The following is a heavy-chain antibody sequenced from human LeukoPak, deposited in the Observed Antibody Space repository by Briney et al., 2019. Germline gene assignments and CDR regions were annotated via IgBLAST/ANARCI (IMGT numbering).Heavy chain of an antibody. Sequence: PGVSLRLSCAASGFTFSSSAMSWVRQAPGKGLEWVSYISGSGNTIYYADSVKGRFTISRDNAKSSLYLQMNSLRAEDTAVYYCARDRRGSYYYFDYWGQGTLVTVSS. CDR2: ISGSGNTI. CDR3: ARDRRGSYYYFDY. J-gene: IGHJ4*02. V-gene: IGHV3-48*04. D-gene: IGHD1-26*01. CDR1: GFTFSSSA.